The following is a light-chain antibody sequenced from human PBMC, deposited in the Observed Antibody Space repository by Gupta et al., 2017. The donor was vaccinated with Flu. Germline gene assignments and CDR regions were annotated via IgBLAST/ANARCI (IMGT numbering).Light chain of an antibody. CDR2: QDT. J-gene: IGLJ3*02. V-gene: IGLV3-1*01. CDR1: KLGDKY. CDR3: QASDSSTGVV. Sequence: SVSVSPGQTASITCSGDKLGDKYAYWYQQKPGQSPVLVIYQDTKRPSGIPERFSGSNSGNTATLTISGTQAMDEADYYCQASDSSTGVVFGG.